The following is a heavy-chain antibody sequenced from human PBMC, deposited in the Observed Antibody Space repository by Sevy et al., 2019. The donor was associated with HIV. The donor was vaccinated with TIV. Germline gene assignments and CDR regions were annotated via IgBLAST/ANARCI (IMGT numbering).Heavy chain of an antibody. D-gene: IGHD1-26*01. J-gene: IGHJ6*02. V-gene: IGHV3-30*18. Sequence: GGSLRLSCTASGFTFSTYDIHWVRQAPGKGLEWVAIISYDGNCRYYSDSVRGRFSMSRDNSKNTASLQMSGLSVEDTAVYYCAKNRPPGGSYFSRHGMDVWGRGTTVTVSS. CDR2: ISYDGNCR. CDR3: AKNRPPGGSYFSRHGMDV. CDR1: GFTFSTYD.